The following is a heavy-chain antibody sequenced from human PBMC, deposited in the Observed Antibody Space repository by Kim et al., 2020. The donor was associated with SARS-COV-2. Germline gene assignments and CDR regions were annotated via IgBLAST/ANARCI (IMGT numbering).Heavy chain of an antibody. Sequence: VKGRFTISRDNSKNTLYLQMNSLRAEDTAVYYCAKDKKGVRGVIITAVDYWGQGTLVTVSS. D-gene: IGHD3-10*01. V-gene: IGHV3-30*02. CDR3: AKDKKGVRGVIITAVDY. J-gene: IGHJ4*02.